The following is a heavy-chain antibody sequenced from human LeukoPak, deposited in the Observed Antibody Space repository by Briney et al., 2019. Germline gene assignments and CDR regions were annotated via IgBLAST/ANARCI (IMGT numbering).Heavy chain of an antibody. J-gene: IGHJ4*02. Sequence: ASVKVSCKASGYTFTGYYMHWVRQAPGQGLEWMGWINPNSGGTNYAQKFQGRVTMTRDTSISTAYLEPSRLRSDDTAVYYCARTYIYCSSTSCYAHYFDYWGQGTLVTVSS. CDR1: GYTFTGYY. CDR3: ARTYIYCSSTSCYAHYFDY. CDR2: INPNSGGT. D-gene: IGHD2-2*01. V-gene: IGHV1-2*02.